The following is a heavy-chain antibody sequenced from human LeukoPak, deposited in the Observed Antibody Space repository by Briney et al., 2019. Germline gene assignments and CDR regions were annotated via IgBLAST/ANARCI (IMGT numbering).Heavy chain of an antibody. CDR1: GYTFTGYY. Sequence: ASVKVSCKASGYTFTGYYLHWVRQAPGQGLEWMGWINPNSGDTDYAQKFQGRVTMTRDPSISTASMELSRPRSDDTAVYYCAREYSSSSFFDYWGQGTLVTVSS. CDR3: AREYSSSSFFDY. J-gene: IGHJ4*02. D-gene: IGHD6-6*01. CDR2: INPNSGDT. V-gene: IGHV1-2*02.